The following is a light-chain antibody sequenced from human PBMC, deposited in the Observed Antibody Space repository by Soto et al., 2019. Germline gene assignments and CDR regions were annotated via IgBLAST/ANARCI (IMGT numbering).Light chain of an antibody. V-gene: IGLV2-14*03. CDR1: TSDIGGYNF. Sequence: QSVLTQPASVSASPGQSITISCTGTTSDIGGYNFVSWYQQHPGKAPKLMIYDVSYRPSGVSNRFSGSKSGNTASLTISGLQPEDEADYYCSSYTTTVSLYVFGTGTKVTVL. CDR3: SSYTTTVSLYV. J-gene: IGLJ1*01. CDR2: DVS.